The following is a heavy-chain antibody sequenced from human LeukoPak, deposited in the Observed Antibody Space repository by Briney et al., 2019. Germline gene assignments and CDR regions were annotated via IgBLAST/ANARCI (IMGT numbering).Heavy chain of an antibody. V-gene: IGHV1-2*02. CDR2: INPNSGGT. CDR3: ALDSHYYDSSGYYRNDAFDI. CDR1: GYTFTGYY. J-gene: IGHJ3*02. Sequence: GASVKVSCKASGYTFTGYYMHWVRQAPGQGLEWMGWINPNSGGTNYAQKFQGRVTMTRDTSISTAYMELSRLRSDDTAVYYCALDSHYYDSSGYYRNDAFDIWGQGTMVTVSS. D-gene: IGHD3-22*01.